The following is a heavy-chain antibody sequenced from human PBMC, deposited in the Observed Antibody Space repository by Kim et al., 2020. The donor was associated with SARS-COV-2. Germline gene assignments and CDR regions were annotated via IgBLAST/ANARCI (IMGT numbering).Heavy chain of an antibody. J-gene: IGHJ4*02. D-gene: IGHD2-8*02. CDR2: SNAGNANI. CDR1: GYIFTDYA. V-gene: IGHV1-3*01. CDR3: ARDLLHTGFDF. Sequence: ASVKVSCKASGYIFTDYAIQWVRQAPGQGLEWMGWSNAGNANIKYSQNFQGRATLTWDTSANTAYMELSSLRSEDTAVYFCARDLLHTGFDFWGQGTLVTVSS.